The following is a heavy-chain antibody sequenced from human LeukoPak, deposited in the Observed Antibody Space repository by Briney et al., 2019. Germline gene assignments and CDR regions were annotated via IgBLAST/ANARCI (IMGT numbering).Heavy chain of an antibody. CDR1: GFTFSSYA. CDR2: ISGSGGST. V-gene: IGHV3-23*01. D-gene: IGHD3-10*01. Sequence: GGSLRLSCAASGFTFSSYAMSWVRQAPGKGLEWVSAISGSGGSTYYADSVKGRFTISRDNSKNTLYLQMNSLRAEDTAVYYCAKDRAQGLVRGVLGYWGQGTLVTVSS. J-gene: IGHJ4*02. CDR3: AKDRAQGLVRGVLGY.